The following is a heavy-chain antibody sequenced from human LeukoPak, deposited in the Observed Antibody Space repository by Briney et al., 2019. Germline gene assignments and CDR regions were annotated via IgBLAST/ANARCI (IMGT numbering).Heavy chain of an antibody. CDR2: IYYSGST. CDR1: GGSISSYC. Sequence: SETLSLTCIVSGGSISSYCWSWIRQPPGKGLEWLGYIYYSGSTNYNPSLKSRVTISVDTSKNQFSLKLSSVTAADTAVYYCARAGYGSGSYYRGNYYYYYGMDVWGQGTTVTVSS. V-gene: IGHV4-59*08. J-gene: IGHJ6*02. CDR3: ARAGYGSGSYYRGNYYYYYGMDV. D-gene: IGHD3-10*01.